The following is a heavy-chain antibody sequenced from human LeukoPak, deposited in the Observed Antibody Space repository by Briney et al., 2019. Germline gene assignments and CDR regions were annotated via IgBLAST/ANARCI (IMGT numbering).Heavy chain of an antibody. CDR1: GGSIGSYY. CDR3: ARQYYYDSSGHWSLDP. J-gene: IGHJ5*02. CDR2: SFPSGST. Sequence: SETLSLTCTVSGGSIGSYYWSWIRQPPGKGLQWIGYSFPSGSTNFNPSLKSRVTISIDTSKNHFSLKLTSVTAADTAVYYCARQYYYDSSGHWSLDPWGQGILVTVSS. D-gene: IGHD3-22*01. V-gene: IGHV4-4*09.